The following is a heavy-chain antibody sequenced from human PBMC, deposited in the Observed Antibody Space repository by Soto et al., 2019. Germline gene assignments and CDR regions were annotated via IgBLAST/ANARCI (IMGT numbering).Heavy chain of an antibody. J-gene: IGHJ4*02. Sequence: QVQLQESGPGLVKPSQTLSLTCTVSGGSISSGGYYWSWIRQHPGKGLEWIGYIYYSGSTYYNPSLKSRVTTSVDTSKTPFSLKLSSVTAADTAVYYCATYGSGSYKPTTFDYWGQGTLVTVSS. D-gene: IGHD3-10*01. CDR3: ATYGSGSYKPTTFDY. V-gene: IGHV4-31*03. CDR2: IYYSGST. CDR1: GGSISSGGYY.